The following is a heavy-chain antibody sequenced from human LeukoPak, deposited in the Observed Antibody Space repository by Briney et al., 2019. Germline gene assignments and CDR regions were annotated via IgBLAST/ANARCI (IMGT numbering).Heavy chain of an antibody. V-gene: IGHV1-18*01. CDR2: ISAYNGNT. J-gene: IGHJ6*03. Sequence: ASVKVPCKASGYTFNSYGISWVRQAPGQGRAGVGWISAYNGNTNYAQKVQGRVTMTTDTSTSTAYMELTSLRSDDTAVYYCAREGVRAAYYDSSGNYYYYYMDVWGKGTTVTVSS. D-gene: IGHD3-22*01. CDR1: GYTFNSYG. CDR3: AREGVRAAYYDSSGNYYYYYMDV.